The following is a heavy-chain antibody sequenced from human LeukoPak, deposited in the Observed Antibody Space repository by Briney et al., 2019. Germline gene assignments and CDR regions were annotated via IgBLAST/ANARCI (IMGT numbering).Heavy chain of an antibody. D-gene: IGHD1-26*01. CDR1: GFTFSSYS. CDR2: ISSSSSTI. J-gene: IGHJ4*02. CDR3: ARDSLSVGATLDY. Sequence: PGGSLRLSCAASGFTFSSYSMNWVRQAPGKGLEWVSYISSSSSTIYYADSVKGRFTISRDNAKNSLYLQMNSLRAEDTAVYYCARDSLSVGATLDYWGQGTLVTVSS. V-gene: IGHV3-48*01.